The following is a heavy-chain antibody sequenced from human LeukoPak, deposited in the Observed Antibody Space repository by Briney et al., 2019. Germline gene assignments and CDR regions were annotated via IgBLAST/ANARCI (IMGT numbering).Heavy chain of an antibody. CDR2: IYPGDSDT. CDR1: GYSFTSYW. Sequence: GESLKISGKGSGYSFTSYWIGWVRQMPGKGLEWMGIIYPGDSDTRYSPSFQGQVTISADKSISTAYLQWSSLKASDTAMYYCARLTVDTAMVNGMGYYYYYGMDVWGQGTTVTVSS. D-gene: IGHD5-18*01. CDR3: ARLTVDTAMVNGMGYYYYYGMDV. J-gene: IGHJ6*02. V-gene: IGHV5-51*01.